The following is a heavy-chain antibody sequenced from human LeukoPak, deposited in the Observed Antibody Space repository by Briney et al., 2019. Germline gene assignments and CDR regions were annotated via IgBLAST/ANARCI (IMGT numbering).Heavy chain of an antibody. CDR2: ISGSGGST. V-gene: IGHV3-23*01. CDR3: AKLITRTTLRWFDP. CDR1: GFTFSSYA. J-gene: IGHJ5*02. D-gene: IGHD1-26*01. Sequence: PGGSLRLSCAASGFTFSSYAMSWVRQAPGKGLEWVSAISGSGGSTYYADSVKGRFTISRDNSKNTLYLQMNSLRAEDAAVYYCAKLITRTTLRWFDPWGQGTLVTVSS.